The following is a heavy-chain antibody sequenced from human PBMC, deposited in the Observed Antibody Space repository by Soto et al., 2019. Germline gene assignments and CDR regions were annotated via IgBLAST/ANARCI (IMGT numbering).Heavy chain of an antibody. Sequence: PGGSLRLSCAASGFTFSSYSMNWVRQAPGKGLEWVANIKQDGSEKYYVDSVKGRFTISRDNAKNSLYLQMNSLRAEDTAVYYCARAAQGYYFDYWGQGT. CDR1: GFTFSSYS. J-gene: IGHJ4*02. CDR3: ARAAQGYYFDY. CDR2: IKQDGSEK. V-gene: IGHV3-7*03.